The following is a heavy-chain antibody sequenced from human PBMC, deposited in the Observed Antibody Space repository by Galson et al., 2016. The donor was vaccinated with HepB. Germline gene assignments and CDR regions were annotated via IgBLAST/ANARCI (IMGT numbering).Heavy chain of an antibody. CDR1: GFTFSSYG. CDR2: IWFDGTNK. J-gene: IGHJ3*02. V-gene: IGHV3-33*01. D-gene: IGHD3-3*01. CDR3: ARDGVAHGFDI. Sequence: SLRLSCAASGFTFSSYGMHWVRQAPGKGLEWVAVIWFDGTNKYYADSVKGRFTISRDNSKNMLYLQMNSLSAEDTAVYYCARDGVAHGFDIWGQGTMVTVSS.